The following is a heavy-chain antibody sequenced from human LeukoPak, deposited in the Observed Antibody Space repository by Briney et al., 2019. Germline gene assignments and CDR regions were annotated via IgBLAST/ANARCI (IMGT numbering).Heavy chain of an antibody. Sequence: GGSLRLSCAASGFTFSSYSMNWVRQAPGKGLEWVSSISSSSSYIYYADSVKGRFTISRDNAKNSLYLQMNSLRAEDTAVYYCARDYYYDSSGYPPGFVDYWCQGTLVTVSS. V-gene: IGHV3-21*01. D-gene: IGHD3-22*01. CDR3: ARDYYYDSSGYPPGFVDY. CDR2: ISSSSSYI. CDR1: GFTFSSYS. J-gene: IGHJ4*02.